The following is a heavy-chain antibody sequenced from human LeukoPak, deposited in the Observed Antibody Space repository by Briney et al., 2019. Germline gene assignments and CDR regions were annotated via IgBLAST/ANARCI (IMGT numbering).Heavy chain of an antibody. CDR3: AKDRSRGYCSGGSCQRPSYYFDY. CDR2: FSGSGGST. V-gene: IGHV3-23*01. Sequence: PGGSLRLSCAASGFTFSSYAMSWLRQAPGKGLEWVSAFSGSGGSTYYAVSVKGRFTISRDNSKNTLYLQMNSLRAEDTAVYYCAKDRSRGYCSGGSCQRPSYYFDYRGQGTLVTVSS. J-gene: IGHJ4*02. D-gene: IGHD2-15*01. CDR1: GFTFSSYA.